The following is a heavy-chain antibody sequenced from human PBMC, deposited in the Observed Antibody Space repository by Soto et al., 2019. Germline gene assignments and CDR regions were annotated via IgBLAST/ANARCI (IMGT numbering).Heavy chain of an antibody. CDR1: GGPLSGYY. V-gene: IGHV4-34*01. CDR2: IDHGGTT. J-gene: IGHJ3*02. Sequence: QVQLQQWGAGLLKPWETLSLTCAVAGGPLSGYYGRWIRQSPGKGLEWIAEIDHGGTTNLNPALTSRVTIALDTCKSACSLKVYSVNDAEPAVYYCARVLEDRWNDGYAVGIWGEGTRVPVSS. D-gene: IGHD1-1*01. CDR3: ARVLEDRWNDGYAVGI.